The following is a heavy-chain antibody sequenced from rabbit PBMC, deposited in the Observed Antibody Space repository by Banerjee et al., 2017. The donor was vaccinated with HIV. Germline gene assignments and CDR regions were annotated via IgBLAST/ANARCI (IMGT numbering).Heavy chain of an antibody. J-gene: IGHJ6*01. D-gene: IGHD6-1*01. Sequence: QSLEESGGDLVKPGASPTLTCTASGFDLSSYYRMCWVRQAPGRGLELIACIYTSSGSTWYASWAKGRFTISKTSSTTVTLQMTSLTAADTATYFCAREGAWNYAFALWGQGTLVTVS. CDR1: GFDLSSYYR. V-gene: IGHV1S40*01. CDR2: IYTSSGST. CDR3: AREGAWNYAFAL.